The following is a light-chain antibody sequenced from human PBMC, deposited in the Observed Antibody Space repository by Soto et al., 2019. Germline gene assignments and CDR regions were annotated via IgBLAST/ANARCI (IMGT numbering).Light chain of an antibody. CDR2: VAS. CDR3: LQHDSYPLT. CDR1: QGIRND. V-gene: IGKV1-17*01. J-gene: IGKJ5*01. Sequence: DIKMTESPSSLSAAVGDRVTITCRASQGIRNDLAWYQQKAGKAPKRLIYVASSLQSGVPSRFSGSGSGTEFTRTINSLQPEDFATYFCLQHDSYPLTFGQGTRLE.